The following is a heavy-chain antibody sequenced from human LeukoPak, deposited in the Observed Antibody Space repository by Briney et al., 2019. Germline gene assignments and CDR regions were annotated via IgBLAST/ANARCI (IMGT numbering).Heavy chain of an antibody. CDR3: ARGGATDFHWFDY. V-gene: IGHV3-11*01. Sequence: PGGSLRLSCAASGFTVSSNYMSWIRQAPGKGLEWVSYISSSGSTIYYADSVKGRFTISRDNAKNSLCLQMNSLRAEDTAVYYCARGGATDFHWFDYWGQGTLVTVSS. CDR2: ISSSGSTI. CDR1: GFTVSSNY. J-gene: IGHJ4*02. D-gene: IGHD1-26*01.